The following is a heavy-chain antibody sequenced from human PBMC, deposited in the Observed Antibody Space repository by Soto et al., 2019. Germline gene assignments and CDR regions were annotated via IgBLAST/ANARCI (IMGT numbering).Heavy chain of an antibody. CDR3: ARGSAYSDYDLEY. CDR2: VSGTGGSA. J-gene: IGHJ4*02. Sequence: EVQVVESGGGLVKPGGSLRLSCAASGFTFSSYSMNWVRQAPGKGLEWVSGVSGTGGSAYYADSVKGRFTISRDKSTNTLYLHMNSLRAEDTAVYYCARGSAYSDYDLEYWGQGTLVTVSS. CDR1: GFTFSSYS. D-gene: IGHD4-17*01. V-gene: IGHV3-23*04.